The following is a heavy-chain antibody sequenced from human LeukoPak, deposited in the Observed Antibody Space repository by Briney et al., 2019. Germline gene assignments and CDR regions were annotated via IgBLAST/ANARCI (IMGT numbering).Heavy chain of an antibody. CDR3: ARDLSSGAVVTDY. D-gene: IGHD2-15*01. CDR2: ISSSGSTI. CDR1: GFTFSDYY. Sequence: GGSLRLSCAASGFTFSDYYMSCIRQAPGEGLEWVSYISSSGSTIYYADSVKGRFTISRDNAKNSLYLQMNSLRAEDTAVYYCARDLSSGAVVTDYWGQGTLVTVSS. J-gene: IGHJ4*02. V-gene: IGHV3-11*04.